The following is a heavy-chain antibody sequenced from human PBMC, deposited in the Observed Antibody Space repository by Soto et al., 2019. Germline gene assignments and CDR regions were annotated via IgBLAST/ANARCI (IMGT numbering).Heavy chain of an antibody. CDR1: CGSFSGYY. Sequence: SETLSLTCAVYCGSFSGYYWSWIRQPPGKGLEWIGELNHSGSTNYNPSLKTRVTISVDTSTNQFALKMISVTAADTAVYYCARGLAYCGGDCYLFDYWGQGTLVTVSS. CDR2: LNHSGST. J-gene: IGHJ4*02. D-gene: IGHD2-21*02. V-gene: IGHV4-34*01. CDR3: ARGLAYCGGDCYLFDY.